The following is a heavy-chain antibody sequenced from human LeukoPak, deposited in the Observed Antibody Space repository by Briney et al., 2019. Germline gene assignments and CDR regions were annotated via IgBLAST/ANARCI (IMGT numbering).Heavy chain of an antibody. V-gene: IGHV3-66*01. CDR2: IYSVDTT. J-gene: IGHJ4*02. D-gene: IGHD5-24*01. Sequence: GGSLRLSCAASGFTVSSNYMSWVRQAPGKGLEWVSVIYSVDTTYYADSVRGRFTISRDNSKNTLSLQMNSLRVEDTAVYYCARMATIIDYFDYWGQGILVTVSS. CDR3: ARMATIIDYFDY. CDR1: GFTVSSNY.